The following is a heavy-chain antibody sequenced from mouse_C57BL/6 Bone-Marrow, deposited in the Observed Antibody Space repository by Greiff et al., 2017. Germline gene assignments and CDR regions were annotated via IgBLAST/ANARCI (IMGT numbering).Heavy chain of an antibody. D-gene: IGHD2-4*01. CDR1: GYTFTSYW. Sequence: QVQLQQPGAELVKPGASVKLSCKASGYTFTSYWMQWVKQRPGQGLAWIGEIDPSDSYTNYNQKFKGKATLTVDTSSSTAYMQLSSLTSEDSAVYYCARRGLRPFAYWGQGTLVTVSA. V-gene: IGHV1-50*01. J-gene: IGHJ3*01. CDR2: IDPSDSYT. CDR3: ARRGLRPFAY.